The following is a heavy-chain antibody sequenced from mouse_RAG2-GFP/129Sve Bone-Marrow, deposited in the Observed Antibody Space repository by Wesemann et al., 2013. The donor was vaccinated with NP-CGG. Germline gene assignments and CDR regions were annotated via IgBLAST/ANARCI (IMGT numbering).Heavy chain of an antibody. V-gene: IGHV2-9*02. Sequence: LGVIWAGGSTNYNSALMSRLSISKDNSKSQVFLKMNSLQTDDTAMYYCARVYYGYAMDYWGQGTSVTVSS. D-gene: IGHD2-2*01. CDR3: ARVYYGYAMDY. J-gene: IGHJ4*01. CDR2: IWAGGST.